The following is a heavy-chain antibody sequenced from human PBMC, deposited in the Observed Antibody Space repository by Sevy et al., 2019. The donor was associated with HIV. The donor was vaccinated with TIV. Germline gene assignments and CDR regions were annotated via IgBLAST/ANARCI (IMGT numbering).Heavy chain of an antibody. J-gene: IGHJ4*02. CDR3: AREFDGGPDY. Sequence: GGSLRLSCAASGFTFNTHAMHWVRQAPGKGLEWVANINQDGSQKYYVDSVKGRFTISKDNAKNSLYLQMSSLRAEDTAVYYCAREFDGGPDYWGQGTLVTVSS. CDR1: GFTFNTHA. CDR2: INQDGSQK. D-gene: IGHD3-9*01. V-gene: IGHV3-7*01.